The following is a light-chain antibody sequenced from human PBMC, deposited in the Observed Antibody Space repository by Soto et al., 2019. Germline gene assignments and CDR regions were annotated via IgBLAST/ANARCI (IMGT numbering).Light chain of an antibody. CDR2: GAS. V-gene: IGKV3-20*01. J-gene: IGKJ1*01. CDR1: QSVSNNY. Sequence: EIVWTQSPGTLSLSPGERATLSCRASQSVSNNYLAWYQQKPGQAPRLLIYGASNRATGIPDRFSGSGSGTDFTLTISRLEPEDFALYYCQQYGSAGTFGQGTKVEIK. CDR3: QQYGSAGT.